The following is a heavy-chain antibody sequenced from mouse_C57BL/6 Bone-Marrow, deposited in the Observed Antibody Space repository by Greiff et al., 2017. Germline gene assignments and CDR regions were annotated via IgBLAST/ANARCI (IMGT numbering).Heavy chain of an antibody. CDR1: GFSLTSYG. Sequence: VQGVESGPGLVQPSQSLSITCTVSGFSLTSYGVHWVRQSPGKGLEWLGVIWRGGSTDYNAAFMSRLSITKDNSKSHVFFKMNSLQADDTAIYYCAKGPYYYGSSLAYWGQGTLVTVSA. CDR2: IWRGGST. V-gene: IGHV2-5*01. D-gene: IGHD1-1*01. J-gene: IGHJ3*01. CDR3: AKGPYYYGSSLAY.